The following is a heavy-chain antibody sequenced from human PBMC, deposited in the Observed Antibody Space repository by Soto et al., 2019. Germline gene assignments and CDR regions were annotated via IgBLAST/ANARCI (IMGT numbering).Heavy chain of an antibody. CDR1: GFTFSNFV. CDR2: ITETGGDT. D-gene: IGHD6-6*01. J-gene: IGHJ6*02. Sequence: EVHLLESGGDLVQPGGSLRLSCAASGFTFSNFVMRWVRQTPGKGLEWVSTITETGGDTYYTDSVKGRFTISRDNSKNTLYLQMTSLRAADTALYYCTKASPDRDHVDGWGQGPTVTVS. CDR3: TKASPDRDHVDG. V-gene: IGHV3-23*01.